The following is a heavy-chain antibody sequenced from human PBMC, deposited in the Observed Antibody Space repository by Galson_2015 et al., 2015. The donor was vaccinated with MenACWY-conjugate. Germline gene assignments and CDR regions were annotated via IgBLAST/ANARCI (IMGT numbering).Heavy chain of an antibody. D-gene: IGHD1-26*01. V-gene: IGHV3-74*01. CDR2: IDPDGSTT. CDR3: ATAGSYRFDY. CDR1: GFPFRTYW. J-gene: IGHJ4*02. Sequence: LRLSCAPSGFPFRTYWLHWVRQPPGAGLEWVSCIDPDGSTTDYAESMKDRFTISRDNAKNTLFLQIHSLRVEDTAVYYCATAGSYRFDYWGQGALVTVSS.